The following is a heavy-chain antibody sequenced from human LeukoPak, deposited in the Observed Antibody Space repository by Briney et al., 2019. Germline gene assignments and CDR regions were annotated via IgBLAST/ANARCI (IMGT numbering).Heavy chain of an antibody. Sequence: GASVKVSCKASGYTFTSYDINWVRQATGQGLEWMGWMNPNSGNTGYAQKFQGRVTMTTDTSTSTAYMELRSLRSDDTAVYYCARWRPRSFGEPLFWDYWGRGTLVTVSS. D-gene: IGHD3-10*01. CDR1: GYTFTSYD. V-gene: IGHV1-8*01. J-gene: IGHJ4*02. CDR3: ARWRPRSFGEPLFWDY. CDR2: MNPNSGNT.